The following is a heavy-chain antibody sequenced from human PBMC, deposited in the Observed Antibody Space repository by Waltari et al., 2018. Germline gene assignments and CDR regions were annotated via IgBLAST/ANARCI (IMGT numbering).Heavy chain of an antibody. D-gene: IGHD3-22*01. V-gene: IGHV4-34*01. J-gene: IGHJ5*02. CDR2: INHSGST. CDR3: ATMIVVADILGWFDP. Sequence: QVQLQQWGAGLLKPSETLSLTCAVYGGSFSGYYWSWIRPPPGKGLEWIGEINHSGSTNYNPSLKSRVTISVDTSKNQFSLKLSSVTAADTAVYYCATMIVVADILGWFDPWGQGTLVTVSS. CDR1: GGSFSGYY.